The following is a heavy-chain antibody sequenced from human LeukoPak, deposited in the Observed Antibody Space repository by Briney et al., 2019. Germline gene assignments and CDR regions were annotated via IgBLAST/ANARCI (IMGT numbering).Heavy chain of an antibody. CDR2: IYYSGST. V-gene: IGHV4-61*01. CDR3: ATEYYYDSSGSDYYGMDV. CDR1: GGSIRSSYYY. J-gene: IGHJ6*02. Sequence: SETLSLTCTVSGGSIRSSYYYWSWIRQPPGKGLEWIGYIYYSGSTNYNPSLKSRVTISVDTSKNQFSLKLSSVTAADTAVYYCATEYYYDSSGSDYYGMDVWGQGTTVTVSS. D-gene: IGHD3-22*01.